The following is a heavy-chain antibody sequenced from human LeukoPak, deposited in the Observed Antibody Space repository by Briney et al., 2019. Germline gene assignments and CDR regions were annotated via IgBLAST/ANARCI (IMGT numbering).Heavy chain of an antibody. CDR1: GYTFTNYY. J-gene: IGHJ4*02. V-gene: IGHV1-2*02. Sequence: ASVKVSCKASGYTFTNYYIHWVRQAPGQGLEWMGWINPKSGGTNYAQKFQGRVTMTRDTSITIAYMELSRLISDDTAVYYCARDPYCTSTRCFSLFDYWGQGTLVTVSS. CDR3: ARDPYCTSTRCFSLFDY. CDR2: INPKSGGT. D-gene: IGHD2-2*01.